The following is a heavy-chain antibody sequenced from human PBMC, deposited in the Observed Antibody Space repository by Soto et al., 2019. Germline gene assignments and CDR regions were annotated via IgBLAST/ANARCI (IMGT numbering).Heavy chain of an antibody. CDR1: GYTFTSYG. J-gene: IGHJ4*02. CDR2: ISAYNGNT. Sequence: ASVKVSCKASGYTFTSYGISWVRQAPGQGLEWMGWISAYNGNTNYAQKLQGRVTMTTDTSTSTAYMELRSLRSDDTAVYYCARAPAFRTGTTGKPDYWGQGTLVTVSS. D-gene: IGHD1-1*01. V-gene: IGHV1-18*04. CDR3: ARAPAFRTGTTGKPDY.